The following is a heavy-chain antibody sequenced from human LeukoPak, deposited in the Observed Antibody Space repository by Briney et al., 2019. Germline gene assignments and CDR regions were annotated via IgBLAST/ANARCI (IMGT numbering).Heavy chain of an antibody. CDR1: SGSISSGGYY. V-gene: IGHV4-31*03. CDR3: ARGGWMGGSSCVDY. J-gene: IGHJ4*02. Sequence: SETLSLTCSVSSGSISSGGYYWTWIRQHPGKGLEWIGYIYYSGRTYYNPSLKSRVTISVDTSKNQFSLKLNSVTAADTAVYYCARGGWMGGSSCVDYWGQGSLVTVSS. D-gene: IGHD6-19*01. CDR2: IYYSGRT.